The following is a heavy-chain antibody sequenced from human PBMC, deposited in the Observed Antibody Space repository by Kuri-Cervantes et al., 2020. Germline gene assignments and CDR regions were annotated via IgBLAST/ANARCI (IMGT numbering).Heavy chain of an antibody. Sequence: GESLKISCAASGFTVSSNYMSWVRQAPGKGLEWVSVIYSGGSTYYADSVKGRFTISRDNSKNTLYLQMNSLRAVDTAVYYCARDGRTAWLDAFDIWGQGTMVTVSS. J-gene: IGHJ3*02. CDR3: ARDGRTAWLDAFDI. CDR1: GFTVSSNY. CDR2: IYSGGST. D-gene: IGHD2-21*02. V-gene: IGHV3-53*01.